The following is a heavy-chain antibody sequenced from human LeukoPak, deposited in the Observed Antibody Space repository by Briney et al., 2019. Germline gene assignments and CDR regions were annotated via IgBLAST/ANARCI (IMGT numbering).Heavy chain of an antibody. CDR1: GFTFSSYS. Sequence: GGSLRLSCAASGFTFSSYSMNWVRQAPGKGLEWVSSISSSSYTNYADSVKGRFTISRDNAKNSLYLQMNSLRAEDTAVYYCARDPYNWNDVTNWFDPWGQGTLVTVSS. J-gene: IGHJ5*02. D-gene: IGHD1-1*01. V-gene: IGHV3-21*01. CDR3: ARDPYNWNDVTNWFDP. CDR2: ISSSSYT.